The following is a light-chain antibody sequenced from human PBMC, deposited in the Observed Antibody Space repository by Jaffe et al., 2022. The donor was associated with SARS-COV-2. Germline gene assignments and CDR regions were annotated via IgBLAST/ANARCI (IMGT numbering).Light chain of an antibody. Sequence: EIVMTQSPVTLSVSPGERATLSCRASQSVRSNLAWYQQKVGQVPRLLIHGASTRATDIPARFSGSGSGTEFTLTISSLQSDDFAIYYCQQYDDWPLITFGPGTRLEIK. CDR3: QQYDDWPLIT. V-gene: IGKV3-15*01. J-gene: IGKJ5*01. CDR1: QSVRSN. CDR2: GAS.